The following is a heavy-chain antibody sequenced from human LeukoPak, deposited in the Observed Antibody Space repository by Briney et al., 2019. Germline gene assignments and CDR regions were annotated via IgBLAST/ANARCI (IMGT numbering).Heavy chain of an antibody. D-gene: IGHD6-13*01. CDR2: ISYDGSNK. J-gene: IGHJ4*02. CDR3: AKDGWSDSSSWAAFDY. Sequence: GRSLRLSSAASGFTFSSYGMHWVRQAPGKGLEWVAVISYDGSNKYYADSVKGRFTISRDNSKNTLYLQMNSLRAEDTAVYYCAKDGWSDSSSWAAFDYWGQGTLVTVSS. V-gene: IGHV3-30*18. CDR1: GFTFSSYG.